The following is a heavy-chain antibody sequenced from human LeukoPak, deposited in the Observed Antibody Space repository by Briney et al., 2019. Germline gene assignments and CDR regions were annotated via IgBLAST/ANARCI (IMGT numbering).Heavy chain of an antibody. CDR2: IYYSGST. J-gene: IGHJ5*02. CDR1: GGSFSGYY. V-gene: IGHV4-34*01. CDR3: ARVRGGSSWYPAIWFDP. Sequence: SETLSLTCAVYGGSFSGYYWGWIRQPPGKGLEWIGSIYYSGSTYYNPSLKSRVTISVDTSKNQFSLKLSSVTAADTAVYYCARVRGGSSWYPAIWFDPWGQGTLVTVSS. D-gene: IGHD6-13*01.